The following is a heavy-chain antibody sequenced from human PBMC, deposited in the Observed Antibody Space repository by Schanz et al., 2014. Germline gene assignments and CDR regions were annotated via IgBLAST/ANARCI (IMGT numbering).Heavy chain of an antibody. Sequence: QVQLVDSGGAVVQPGRSLRLSCAASGFNFHFYAMHWVRQAPGKGLEWVAFISYDGSNTILADSVRGRFTISSDNSQNTLFLQTXXXXVEDTAVYYCSRFLTGLDYWGPGTLVTVSS. D-gene: IGHD7-27*01. CDR1: GFNFHFYA. J-gene: IGHJ4*02. CDR2: ISYDGSNT. CDR3: SRFLTGLDY. V-gene: IGHV3-30-3*01.